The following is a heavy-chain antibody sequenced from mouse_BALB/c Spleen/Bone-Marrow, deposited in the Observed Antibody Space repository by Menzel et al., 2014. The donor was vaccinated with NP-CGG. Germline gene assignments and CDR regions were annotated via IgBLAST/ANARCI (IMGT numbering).Heavy chain of an antibody. Sequence: QVTLKECGPGILQPSQTLSLTCSFSGFSLXTYGIGVGWIRQPSGKGLEWLAHIWWTDNEYYNTALKSRLTISKDTSNNQVFLKSASVDTADTATYYCARATMITTDAMVYWGQGTSVTVSS. J-gene: IGHJ4*01. D-gene: IGHD2-4*01. CDR2: IWWTDNE. CDR1: GFSLXTYGIG. V-gene: IGHV8-11*01. CDR3: ARATMITTDAMVY.